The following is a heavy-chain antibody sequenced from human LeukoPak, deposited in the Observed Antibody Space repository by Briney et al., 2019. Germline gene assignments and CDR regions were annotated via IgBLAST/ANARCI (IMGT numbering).Heavy chain of an antibody. CDR1: GFTFSSYW. V-gene: IGHV3-7*03. J-gene: IGHJ4*02. Sequence: GGSLRLSCAASGFTFSSYWMSWVRQAPGKGLEWVANIKQDGSEKYYVDSVKGRFTISRDNDKNLLYLQMNSLRAEDTAFYYCARDSYGDYSAFDYWGQGTLVTVSS. D-gene: IGHD4-17*01. CDR2: IKQDGSEK. CDR3: ARDSYGDYSAFDY.